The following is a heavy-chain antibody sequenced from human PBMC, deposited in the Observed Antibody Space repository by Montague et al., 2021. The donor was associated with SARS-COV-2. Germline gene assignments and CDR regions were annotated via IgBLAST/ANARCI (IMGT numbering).Heavy chain of an antibody. CDR1: ALSLSTSGVG. D-gene: IGHD6-13*01. CDR2: IYWDDDT. Sequence: VKHTQTPPLTCTFSALSLSTSGVGVGWIRQPPGKALEWLALIYWDDDTRYSPSLKSKLTITKDTSKNQVVLTMTNMDPVDTATYYCAHRIGIAAVYNGFRFDPWGQGTLVTVSS. CDR3: AHRIGIAAVYNGFRFDP. J-gene: IGHJ5*02. V-gene: IGHV2-5*02.